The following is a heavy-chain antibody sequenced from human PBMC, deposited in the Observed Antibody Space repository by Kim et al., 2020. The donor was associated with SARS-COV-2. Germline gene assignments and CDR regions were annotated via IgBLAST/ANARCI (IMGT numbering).Heavy chain of an antibody. CDR3: AREAPYLDYYGSGSYPGAY. CDR1: GYTFTGYY. Sequence: ASVKVSCKASGYTFTGYYMHWVRQAPGQGLEWMGWINPNSGGTNYAQKFQGRVTMTRDTSISTAYMELSRLRSDDTAVYYCAREAPYLDYYGSGSYPGAYWGQGTLVTVSS. CDR2: INPNSGGT. D-gene: IGHD3-10*01. V-gene: IGHV1-2*02. J-gene: IGHJ4*02.